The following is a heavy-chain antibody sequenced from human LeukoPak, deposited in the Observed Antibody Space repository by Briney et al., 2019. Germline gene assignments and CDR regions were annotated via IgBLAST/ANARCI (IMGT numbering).Heavy chain of an antibody. J-gene: IGHJ4*02. D-gene: IGHD3-3*01. CDR3: ARGQPYYDFWSGYFDY. CDR1: GGSISSGSYY. V-gene: IGHV4-61*02. Sequence: SQTLSLNCTVSGGSISSGSYYWSWIRQPAGKGLEWIGRIYTSGSTNYNPSLKSRVTISVDTSKNQFSLRLSSVTAADTAVYYCARGQPYYDFWSGYFDYWGQGTLVTVSS. CDR2: IYTSGST.